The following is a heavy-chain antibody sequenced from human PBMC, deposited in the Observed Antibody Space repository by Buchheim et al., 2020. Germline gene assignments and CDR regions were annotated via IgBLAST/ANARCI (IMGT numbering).Heavy chain of an antibody. V-gene: IGHV4-39*02. CDR2: IYSSGST. CDR3: ARYYDFWSGSNRYFAVDV. Sequence: QLQLQESGPGLVKPSETLSLTCSVSGGSISSRTFYWGWIRQPPGKGLEWIGSIYSSGSTYYNPSLRSRVTISVDRSNNPFSLEVSSMTAADTAVYFCARYYDFWSGSNRYFAVDVWGQGTT. D-gene: IGHD3-3*01. CDR1: GGSISSRTFY. J-gene: IGHJ6*02.